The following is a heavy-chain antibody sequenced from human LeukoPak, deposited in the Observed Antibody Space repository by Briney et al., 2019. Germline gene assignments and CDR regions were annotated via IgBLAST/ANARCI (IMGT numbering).Heavy chain of an antibody. CDR1: SGSIRSSSYY. Sequence: SETLSLTCTVSSGSIRSSSYYWGWIRQPPGKGLEWIGSIYYSGSTYYNPSLKSRVTISVDTSKNQFSLKLSSVTAADTAVYYCARGSPDIVVVDYWGQGTLVTVSS. D-gene: IGHD2-2*01. CDR3: ARGSPDIVVVDY. J-gene: IGHJ4*02. V-gene: IGHV4-39*07. CDR2: IYYSGST.